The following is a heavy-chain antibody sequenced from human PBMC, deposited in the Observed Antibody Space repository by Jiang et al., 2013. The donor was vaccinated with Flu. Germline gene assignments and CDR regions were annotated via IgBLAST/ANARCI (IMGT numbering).Heavy chain of an antibody. D-gene: IGHD5-12*01. Sequence: LEWIGYIYYSGSTYYNLSLKSRVTISVDTSKNQFSLKLSSVTAADTAVYYCARDGHSGYDLIPVAHKQLGRWFDPWGQGTLVTVSS. J-gene: IGHJ5*02. CDR2: IYYSGST. CDR3: ARDGHSGYDLIPVAHKQLGRWFDP. V-gene: IGHV4-31*02.